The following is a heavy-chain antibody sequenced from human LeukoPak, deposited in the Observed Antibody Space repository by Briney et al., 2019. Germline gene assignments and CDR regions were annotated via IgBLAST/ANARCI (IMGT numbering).Heavy chain of an antibody. CDR3: ARLPYSSRPPDY. CDR2: IYPGDSDT. CDR1: GYTFTTYW. J-gene: IGHJ4*02. D-gene: IGHD3-22*01. Sequence: GESLKISCKGSGYTFTTYWIGWVRQLPGKGLEWMGIIYPGDSDTRYSPSFQGQVTISADKSISTAYLQWSSLKASDTAMYYCARLPYSSRPPDYWGQGTLVTVSS. V-gene: IGHV5-51*01.